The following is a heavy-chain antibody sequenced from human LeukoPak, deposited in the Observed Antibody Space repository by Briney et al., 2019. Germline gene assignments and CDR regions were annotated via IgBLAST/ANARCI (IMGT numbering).Heavy chain of an antibody. D-gene: IGHD2/OR15-2a*01. CDR2: IRYDESDK. Sequence: TGGSLRLSCAASGFTFSRYGVHWVRQAPGKGLQWVAYIRYDESDKKYEASVKGRFTVSRDNAKGTLSLQMYSLRVEDTAVYYCDTHFYASRKYYSPIHYWGHGTLVTVSS. CDR3: DTHFYASRKYYSPIHY. J-gene: IGHJ4*01. CDR1: GFTFSRYG. V-gene: IGHV3-30*02.